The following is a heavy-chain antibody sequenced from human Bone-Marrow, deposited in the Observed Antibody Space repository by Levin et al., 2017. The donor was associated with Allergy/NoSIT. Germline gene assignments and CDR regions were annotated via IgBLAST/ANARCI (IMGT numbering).Heavy chain of an antibody. J-gene: IGHJ4*02. CDR1: GFTFSSYA. CDR3: AKDRYDSGSYFRVDY. V-gene: IGHV3-23*01. Sequence: GGSLRLSCDASGFTFSSYAMSWVRQAPGKGLEWVSIISAGGGTTYYADSVKGRFTISRDNSQNTLYLQMNSLRAEDTAVYYCAKDRYDSGSYFRVDYWGQGTLVTVSS. CDR2: ISAGGGTT. D-gene: IGHD3-10*01.